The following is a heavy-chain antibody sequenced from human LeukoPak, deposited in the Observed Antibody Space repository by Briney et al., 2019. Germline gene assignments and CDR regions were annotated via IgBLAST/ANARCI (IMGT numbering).Heavy chain of an antibody. D-gene: IGHD5-24*01. V-gene: IGHV4-34*01. CDR1: GGSFSGYY. Sequence: SETLSLTCAVYGGSFSGYYWSWIRQPPGKGLEWIGEINNSGSTNYNPSLKSRVTISVNTSKNKFSLKLRSVTAADPAVYYCARGEFNYRPLDYWGQGPLVTVSS. CDR3: ARGEFNYRPLDY. CDR2: INNSGST. J-gene: IGHJ4*02.